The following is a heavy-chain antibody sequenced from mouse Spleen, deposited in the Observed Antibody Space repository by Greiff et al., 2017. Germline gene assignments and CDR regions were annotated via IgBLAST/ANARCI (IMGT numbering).Heavy chain of an antibody. V-gene: IGHV1-26*01. CDR1: GYTFTDYY. J-gene: IGHJ4*01. Sequence: EVQLQQSGPELVKPGASVKISCKASGYTFTDYYMNWVKQSHGKGLEWIGDINPNNGGTSYNQKFKGKATLTVDKSSSTAYMELRSLTSEDSAVYYCARRNYGNHGDYAMDYWGQGTSVTVSS. D-gene: IGHD2-1*01. CDR3: ARRNYGNHGDYAMDY. CDR2: INPNNGGT.